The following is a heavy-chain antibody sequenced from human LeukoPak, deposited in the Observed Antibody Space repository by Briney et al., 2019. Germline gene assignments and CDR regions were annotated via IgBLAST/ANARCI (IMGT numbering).Heavy chain of an antibody. CDR1: GYTFTDYY. CDR2: MHPNSGGT. V-gene: IGHV1-2*02. Sequence: EASVKVSCKASGYTFTDYYMHWLRQAPGQGLEWMGWMHPNSGGTNYAQKFQGRVTMTRDTSISTAYMELSRLRSDDTAVYYCARDRWFGPTNRFDYWGQGTLVTASS. J-gene: IGHJ4*02. D-gene: IGHD3-10*01. CDR3: ARDRWFGPTNRFDY.